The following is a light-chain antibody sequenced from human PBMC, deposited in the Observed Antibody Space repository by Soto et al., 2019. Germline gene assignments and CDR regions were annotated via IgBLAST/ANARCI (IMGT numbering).Light chain of an antibody. CDR2: RTS. V-gene: IGKV3-15*01. Sequence: EIVMTQSPATLSLSPGERATLSCRASQSVSSNLAWYRQKPGQAPTLLIYRTSTRVTGIPDRFSGSGSGTEFTLTISSLQSEDFAFYYCQQYNNWPYTFGQGTKLEIK. CDR1: QSVSSN. J-gene: IGKJ2*01. CDR3: QQYNNWPYT.